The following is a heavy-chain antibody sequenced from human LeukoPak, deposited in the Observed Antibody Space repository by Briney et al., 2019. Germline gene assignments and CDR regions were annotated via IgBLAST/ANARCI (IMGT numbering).Heavy chain of an antibody. J-gene: IGHJ4*02. Sequence: GGSLRLSCAASGFTFSSYAMNWVRQAPGKGLEWVSAISGSGVSTYYADSVKGRFTISRDNSKITLYLQMNSLRAEDTAVYYCATHFVRVPSDYWGQGTLVTVSS. CDR2: ISGSGVST. CDR3: ATHFVRVPSDY. D-gene: IGHD5-12*01. CDR1: GFTFSSYA. V-gene: IGHV3-23*01.